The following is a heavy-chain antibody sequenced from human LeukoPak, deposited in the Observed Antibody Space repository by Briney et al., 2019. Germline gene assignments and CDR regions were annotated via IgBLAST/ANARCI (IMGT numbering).Heavy chain of an antibody. CDR2: INPNSGGT. CDR1: GYTFTGYY. CDR3: ARVGGDIVATDAFDI. V-gene: IGHV1-2*02. Sequence: ASVKVSCKASGYTFTGYYMHWVRQAPGQGLEWMGWINPNSGGTNYAQKFQGRVTMTRETSISTAYMELSRLRSDDTAVYYCARVGGDIVATDAFDIWGQGTMVTVSS. D-gene: IGHD5-12*01. J-gene: IGHJ3*02.